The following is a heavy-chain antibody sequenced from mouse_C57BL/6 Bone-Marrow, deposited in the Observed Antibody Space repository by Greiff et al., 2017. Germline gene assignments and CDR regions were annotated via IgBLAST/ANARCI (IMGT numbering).Heavy chain of an antibody. CDR2: IHPSDSDT. CDR3: AIKSDYYCSSDYAMYY. V-gene: IGHV1-74*01. J-gene: IGHJ4*01. CDR1: GYTFTSYW. Sequence: QVQLQQPGAELVKPGASVKVSCKASGYTFTSYWMHWVKQRPGQGLEWIGRIHPSDSDTNYNQKFKGKATLTVDKSSSTAYMQLSSLTSEDSAVYYCAIKSDYYCSSDYAMYYWGQGTSVTVSS. D-gene: IGHD1-1*01.